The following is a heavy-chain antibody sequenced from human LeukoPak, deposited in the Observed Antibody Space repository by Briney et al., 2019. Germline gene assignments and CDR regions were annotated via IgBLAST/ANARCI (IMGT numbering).Heavy chain of an antibody. J-gene: IGHJ6*02. CDR1: GFTVISSY. CDR3: ARGGVAAHYYYYYYGMDV. CDR2: IYSGGGT. D-gene: IGHD2-15*01. V-gene: IGHV3-53*01. Sequence: GGSLRLSCAASGFTVISSYMSWVRQAPGKGLEWVSVIYSGGGTYYGDSVKGRFTISRDSSKNTLHLQMNSLRAEDTAVYYCARGGVAAHYYYYYYGMDVWGQGTTVTVSS.